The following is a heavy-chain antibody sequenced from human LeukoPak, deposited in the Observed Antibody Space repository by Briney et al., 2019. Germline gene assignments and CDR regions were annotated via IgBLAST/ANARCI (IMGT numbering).Heavy chain of an antibody. CDR3: ARDSSSWYYFDY. J-gene: IGHJ4*02. Sequence: EASVKVSCKASGYTFTSYYMHWVRQAPGQGLEWMGIINPGGGSTSYAQKFQGRVTMTRDTSTSTVYMELSSLGSEDTAVFYCARDSSSWYYFDYWGQGTLVTVSS. CDR1: GYTFTSYY. D-gene: IGHD6-13*01. V-gene: IGHV1-46*01. CDR2: INPGGGST.